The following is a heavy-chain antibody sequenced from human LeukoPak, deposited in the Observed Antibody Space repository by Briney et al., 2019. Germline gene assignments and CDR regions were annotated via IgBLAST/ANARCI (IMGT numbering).Heavy chain of an antibody. J-gene: IGHJ6*03. CDR3: ARRQSYVSRRSSYYYMGV. CDR2: ISYDGSNK. V-gene: IGHV3-30*04. Sequence: GGSLRLSCAASGFTFSSYAMHWVRQAPGKGLEWVAVISYDGSNKYYADSVKGRFTISRDNSKNTLYLKMNSLRAEDTAVYYCARRQSYVSRRSSYYYMGVWGKGTTVIVSS. D-gene: IGHD3-16*01. CDR1: GFTFSSYA.